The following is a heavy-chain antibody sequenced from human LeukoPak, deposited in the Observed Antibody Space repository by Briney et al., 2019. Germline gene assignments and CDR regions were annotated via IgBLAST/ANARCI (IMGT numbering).Heavy chain of an antibody. CDR2: VNSDGSSG. Sequence: GGSLRLSCAASGFTFSNYAMNWVRQAPGKGLVWVSRVNSDGSSGSYADSVKGRFTISRDNAKNTLYLQMKSLGAEDTAVYYCARETRLLRAFDLWGQGTMVTVSS. CDR3: ARETRLLRAFDL. V-gene: IGHV3-74*01. D-gene: IGHD2-15*01. J-gene: IGHJ3*01. CDR1: GFTFSNYA.